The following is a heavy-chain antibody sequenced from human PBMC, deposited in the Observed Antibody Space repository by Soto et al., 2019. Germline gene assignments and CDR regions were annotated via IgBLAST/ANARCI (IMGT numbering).Heavy chain of an antibody. CDR3: ASRSSSWNFDY. CDR1: GFTFSSYD. V-gene: IGHV3-23*01. CDR2: ISGSGGRT. J-gene: IGHJ4*02. Sequence: EVQLLESGGGLVQPGGSLRLSCAASGFTFSSYDMNWVRQAPGKGLEWVSVISGSGGRTYYADSMKGRFTISRYNAKNTLYLQIISLRAEYTALHDCASRSSSWNFDYWGQGTLVTLPS. D-gene: IGHD6-13*01.